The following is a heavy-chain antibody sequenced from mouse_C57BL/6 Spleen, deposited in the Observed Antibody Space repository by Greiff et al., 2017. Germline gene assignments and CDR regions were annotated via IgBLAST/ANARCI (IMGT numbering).Heavy chain of an antibody. CDR2: INPYNGGT. D-gene: IGHD1-1*01. CDR3: ARRGSSFYAMDD. Sequence: VHVKQSGPVLVKPGASVKMSCKASGYTFTDYYMNWVKQSHGKSLEWIGVINPYNGGTSYNQKFKGKATLTVDKSSSTAYMELNSLTSEDSAVYYCARRGSSFYAMDDWGQGTSVTVSS. J-gene: IGHJ4*01. CDR1: GYTFTDYY. V-gene: IGHV1-19*01.